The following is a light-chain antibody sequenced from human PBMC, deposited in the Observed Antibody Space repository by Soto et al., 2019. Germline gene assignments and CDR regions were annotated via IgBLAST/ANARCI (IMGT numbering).Light chain of an antibody. Sequence: QPALTQPPSASGSPGQSVTISYTGTSSDVGAYNYVSWYQQHPGKAPKLIISEVSQRPSGVPDRFSGSKSGNTASLTVSGLQAEDEADYYCSSHAGSIHFYVFGTGTKVTVL. J-gene: IGLJ1*01. CDR2: EVS. V-gene: IGLV2-8*01. CDR3: SSHAGSIHFYV. CDR1: SSDVGAYNY.